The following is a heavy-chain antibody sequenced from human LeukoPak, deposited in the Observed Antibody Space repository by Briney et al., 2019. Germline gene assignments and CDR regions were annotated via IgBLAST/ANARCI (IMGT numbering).Heavy chain of an antibody. D-gene: IGHD2-21*01. V-gene: IGHV3-33*01. CDR3: ARDGGIGLDY. CDR2: IWYDESKK. Sequence: GGSLRLSCVASGYYFSSYGMHWVRQTPGKGLQWVAVIWYDESKKYYTDSVKGRFTISRDVSKNTLYLQMNSLRAEDTAMYYCARDGGIGLDYWGQGTLVTVSS. J-gene: IGHJ4*02. CDR1: GYYFSSYG.